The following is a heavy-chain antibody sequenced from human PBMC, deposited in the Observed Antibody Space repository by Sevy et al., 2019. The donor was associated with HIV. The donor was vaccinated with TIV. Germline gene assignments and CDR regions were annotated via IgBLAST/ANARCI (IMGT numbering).Heavy chain of an antibody. Sequence: GGSLRLSCAASGFAFSSHAMHWVRQAPAKGLEWVATISYEGTETFYAASVGGRFTISRDNSKTMLSLQINSLRPEDTAVYYCARDGGYSIKWYPLYWGHGTLVTVSS. V-gene: IGHV3-30-3*01. D-gene: IGHD6-13*01. CDR1: GFAFSSHA. J-gene: IGHJ4*01. CDR2: ISYEGTET. CDR3: ARDGGYSIKWYPLY.